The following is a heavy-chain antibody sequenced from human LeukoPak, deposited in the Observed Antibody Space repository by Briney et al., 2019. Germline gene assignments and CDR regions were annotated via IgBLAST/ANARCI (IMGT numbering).Heavy chain of an antibody. CDR2: IYSGGTT. J-gene: IGHJ4*02. CDR3: ARDRDLDC. Sequence: GASLRLSCAASGFNVSNNYMSWVRQAPGKGLEWVSVIYSGGTTYYADSVKGRFTISRDNSKNTVYLQMNSLRAEDTAVYYCARDRDLDCWGQGTLVTVSS. V-gene: IGHV3-53*01. D-gene: IGHD3-10*01. CDR1: GFNVSNNY.